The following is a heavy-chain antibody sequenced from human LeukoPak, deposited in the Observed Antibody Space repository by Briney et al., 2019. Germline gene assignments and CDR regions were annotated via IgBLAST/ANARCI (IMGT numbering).Heavy chain of an antibody. Sequence: GGSLRLSCAASGFTFDDYGMSWVRQAPGKGLEWVSGINWNGGSTGYADSVKGRFTISSDNAKNSLYLQMNSLRAEDTALYYCARDSGSGSLYYFDYWGQGTLVTVSS. V-gene: IGHV3-20*04. D-gene: IGHD3-10*01. CDR3: ARDSGSGSLYYFDY. CDR2: INWNGGST. J-gene: IGHJ4*02. CDR1: GFTFDDYG.